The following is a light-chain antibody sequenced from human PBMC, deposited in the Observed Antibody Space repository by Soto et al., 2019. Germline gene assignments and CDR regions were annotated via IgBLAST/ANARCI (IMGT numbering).Light chain of an antibody. CDR3: LLTYRGSRV. CDR1: TGVVTSGHY. CDR2: DIN. J-gene: IGLJ2*01. V-gene: IGLV7-46*01. Sequence: QAVVTQEPSLTVSPGGTVTLTCGSSTGVVTSGHYPYWFQQKPGQGPRTLIYDINRKHSWTPARFSGSLLGGKDALTLSGAQPEDEAEYYCLLTYRGSRVFGGGTKLTVL.